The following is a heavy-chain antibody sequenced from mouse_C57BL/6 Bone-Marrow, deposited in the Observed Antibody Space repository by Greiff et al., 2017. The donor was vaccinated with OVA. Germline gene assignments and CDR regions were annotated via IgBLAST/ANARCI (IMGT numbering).Heavy chain of an antibody. D-gene: IGHD4-1*01. J-gene: IGHJ3*01. Sequence: QVQLQQSGAELVRPGTSVKVSCKASGYAFTNYLIEWVKQRPGQGLEWIGVINPGSGGTNYNEKFKGKATLTADKSSSTAYMQLSRLTSEDSAVYFCARGGLIPFDIWDGFAYWGKGTLVTVSA. CDR3: ARGGLIPFDIWDGFAY. CDR1: GYAFTNYL. CDR2: INPGSGGT. V-gene: IGHV1-54*01.